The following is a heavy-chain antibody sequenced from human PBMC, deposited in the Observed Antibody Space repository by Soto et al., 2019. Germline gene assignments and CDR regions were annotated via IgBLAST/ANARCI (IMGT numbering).Heavy chain of an antibody. J-gene: IGHJ4*02. CDR1: GGSISSGGYY. D-gene: IGHD1-26*01. CDR3: ARDGNTYFDY. V-gene: IGHV4-31*03. Sequence: SETLSLTCTVSGGSISSGGYYWSWIRQHPGKGLEWIAYIYYSGSTYYNPSLKSRVTISVDTSKNQFSLKLSSVTAADTAGYYCARDGNTYFDYWGQGTLVTVAS. CDR2: IYYSGST.